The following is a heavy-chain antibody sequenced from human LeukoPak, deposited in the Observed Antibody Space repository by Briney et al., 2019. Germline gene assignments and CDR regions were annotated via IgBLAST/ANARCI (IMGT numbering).Heavy chain of an antibody. CDR2: IYSGGST. Sequence: GGSLRLFCAASGFTVSSNYMSWARQAPGKGLEWVSVIYSGGSTYYADSVKGRFTISRDNSKNTLYLQMNSLRAEDTAVYYCARDLSAVTTVTPTYYYYGMDVWGEETTGTVSS. CDR1: GFTVSSNY. V-gene: IGHV3-66*01. J-gene: IGHJ6*04. D-gene: IGHD4-17*01. CDR3: ARDLSAVTTVTPTYYYYGMDV.